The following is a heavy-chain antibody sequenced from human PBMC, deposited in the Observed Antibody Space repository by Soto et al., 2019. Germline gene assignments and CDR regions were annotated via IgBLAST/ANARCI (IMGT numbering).Heavy chain of an antibody. CDR2: ISGNKMTT. V-gene: IGHV3-23*01. CDR1: GFSFSDYG. D-gene: IGHD6-19*01. J-gene: IGHJ3*02. CDR3: ARDSYSVSVADSGVFDI. Sequence: PGGSLRLSCVASGFSFSDYGMSWVRQTPQKTLEWVASISGNKMTTFYPDSVKGRFFISRDNSDNTLHLQMNNLRGDDTAVYYCARDSYSVSVADSGVFDIWSQGSMVPVSS.